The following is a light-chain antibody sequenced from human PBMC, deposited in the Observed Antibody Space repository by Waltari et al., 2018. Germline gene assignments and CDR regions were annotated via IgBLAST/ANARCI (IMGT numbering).Light chain of an antibody. CDR1: SSDVGNYNL. V-gene: IGLV2-23*02. Sequence: QSGLAQPASASGSPGQSITITCTGTSSDVGNYNLVSWSQQRPGKAPRLLIYEVTKRARGTSERFSTAKAGNTASLANSGLQAQEDEGDYDCCSYVGLGTYVFGTGTKVT. CDR3: CSYVGLGTYV. J-gene: IGLJ1*01. CDR2: EVT.